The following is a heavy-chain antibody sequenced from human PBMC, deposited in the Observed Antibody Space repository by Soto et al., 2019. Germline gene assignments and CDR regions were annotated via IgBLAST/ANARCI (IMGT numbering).Heavy chain of an antibody. CDR3: ARVWDEYSNYDGAVGWFDP. CDR1: GFTFSDYY. Sequence: GGSLRLSCAASGFTFSDYYMSWIRQAPGKGLEWVSYISSSGSTIYYADSVKGRFTISRDNAKNSLYLQMNSLRAEDKAVYYCARVWDEYSNYDGAVGWFDPWGQGTLVTVSS. CDR2: ISSSGSTI. V-gene: IGHV3-11*01. J-gene: IGHJ5*02. D-gene: IGHD4-4*01.